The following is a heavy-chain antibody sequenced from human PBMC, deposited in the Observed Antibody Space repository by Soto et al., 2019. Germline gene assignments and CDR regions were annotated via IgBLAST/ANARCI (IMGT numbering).Heavy chain of an antibody. CDR1: GFTFSSYA. CDR3: AREEKLLSYFDD. D-gene: IGHD1-7*01. Sequence: QVQLVESGGGVVQPGRSLRLSCAASGFTFSSYAMHWVRQAPGKGLEWVAVISYDGSNKYYADSVKGRFTISRDNSKNTLYLQMNSLRAEDTAVYYCAREEKLLSYFDDWRQETLVTVSS. CDR2: ISYDGSNK. V-gene: IGHV3-30-3*01. J-gene: IGHJ4*02.